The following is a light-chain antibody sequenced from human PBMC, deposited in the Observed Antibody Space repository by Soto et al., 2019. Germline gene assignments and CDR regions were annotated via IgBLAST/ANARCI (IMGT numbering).Light chain of an antibody. Sequence: DIQLTQSPPSLSASVGDRVTITCRASQTINNYVNWYQQEAGKAPKLLIYGASNLQSGVPSRFSGSGFGTDFTLTSSGLQPEDFVIYYCQQTYSTPYMFGGGTKLDI. CDR3: QQTYSTPYM. J-gene: IGKJ2*01. CDR1: QTINNY. CDR2: GAS. V-gene: IGKV1-39*01.